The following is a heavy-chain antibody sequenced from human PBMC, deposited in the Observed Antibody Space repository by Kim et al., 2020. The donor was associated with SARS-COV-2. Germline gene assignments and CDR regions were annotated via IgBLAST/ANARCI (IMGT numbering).Heavy chain of an antibody. Sequence: SVKVSCKASGGTFSSYAISWVRQAPGQGLEWMGGIIPIFGTANYAQKFQGRVTITADESTSTAYMELSSLRSEDTAVYYCATPLPDWAGAFDIWGQGTMVTVSS. CDR1: GGTFSSYA. CDR3: ATPLPDWAGAFDI. J-gene: IGHJ3*02. V-gene: IGHV1-69*13. CDR2: IIPIFGTA. D-gene: IGHD2-21*01.